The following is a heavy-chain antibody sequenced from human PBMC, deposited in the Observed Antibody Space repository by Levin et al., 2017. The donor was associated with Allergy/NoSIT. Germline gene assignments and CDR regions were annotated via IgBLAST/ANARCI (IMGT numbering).Heavy chain of an antibody. CDR1: GFTFSDYY. Sequence: KAGGSLRLSCAASGFTFSDYYMSWIRQAPGKGLEWVSYISNSGNTIFYADSVKGRFTISRDNTKNSLYLQMNSLRAEDTAVYYCARVGWVTKALFDYWGQGTLVTVSS. CDR2: ISNSGNTI. V-gene: IGHV3-11*01. D-gene: IGHD4-17*01. CDR3: ARVGWVTKALFDY. J-gene: IGHJ4*02.